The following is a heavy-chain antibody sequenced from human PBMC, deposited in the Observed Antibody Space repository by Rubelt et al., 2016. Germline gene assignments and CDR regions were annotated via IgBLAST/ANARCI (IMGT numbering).Heavy chain of an antibody. CDR2: ISGNGRST. CDR3: ARWTQWLEVYYFDY. V-gene: IGHV3-48*01. Sequence: ESQRGGLEWVSLISGNGRSTYDADSVKGRFTISRDNAKNSLYLQMNSLRAEDTAVYYCARWTQWLEVYYFDYWGQGTLVTVSS. J-gene: IGHJ4*02. D-gene: IGHD6-19*01.